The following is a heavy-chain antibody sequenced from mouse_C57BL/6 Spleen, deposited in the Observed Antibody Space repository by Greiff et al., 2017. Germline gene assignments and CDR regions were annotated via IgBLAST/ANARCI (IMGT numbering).Heavy chain of an antibody. Sequence: EVMLVESGGDLVKPGGSLKLSCAASGFTFSSYGMSWVRLTPDKRLEWVATISSGGSYTYYPDSVKGRFTISRDNAKNTLYLQMSSLKSEDTAMYYCARDTSITTVVAQYYAMDYWGQGTSVTVSS. CDR2: ISSGGSYT. D-gene: IGHD1-1*01. CDR1: GFTFSSYG. V-gene: IGHV5-6*01. CDR3: ARDTSITTVVAQYYAMDY. J-gene: IGHJ4*01.